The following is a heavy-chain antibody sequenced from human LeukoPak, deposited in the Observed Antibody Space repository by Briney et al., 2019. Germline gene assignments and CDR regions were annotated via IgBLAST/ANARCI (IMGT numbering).Heavy chain of an antibody. CDR1: GGSISSYY. CDR3: AREIAADFLGGLDY. Sequence: SETLSLTCTVSGGSISSYYWSWIRQPAGKGLEWIGRIHTSGSTNYNPSLKSRVTMSVDTSKNQFSLKLSSVTAADTAVYYCAREIAADFLGGLDYWGQGALVTVSS. CDR2: IHTSGST. V-gene: IGHV4-4*07. J-gene: IGHJ4*02. D-gene: IGHD6-13*01.